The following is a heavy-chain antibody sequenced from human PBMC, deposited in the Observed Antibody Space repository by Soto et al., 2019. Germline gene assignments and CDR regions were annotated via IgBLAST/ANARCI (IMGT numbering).Heavy chain of an antibody. CDR3: ARGDSTDCSNGVCSFFYNHDMDV. J-gene: IGHJ6*02. Sequence: ASVKVSCKASGYSFTDYHIHWVRQAPGQGLEWLGRINPKSGGTSTAQKFQGWVTMTTDTSLSTASMELTRLTSDDTAIYYCARGDSTDCSNGVCSFFYNHDMDVWGQGTTVTVSS. CDR1: GYSFTDYH. V-gene: IGHV1-2*04. CDR2: INPKSGGT. D-gene: IGHD2-8*01.